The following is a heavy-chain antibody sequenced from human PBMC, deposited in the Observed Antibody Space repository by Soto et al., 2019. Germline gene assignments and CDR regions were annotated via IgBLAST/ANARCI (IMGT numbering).Heavy chain of an antibody. CDR3: ARGDSTDCSNGVCSFFYNHDMDV. J-gene: IGHJ6*02. Sequence: ASVKVSCKASGYSFTDYHIHWVRQAPGQGLEWLGRINPKSGGTSTAQKFQGWVTMTTDTSLSTASMELTRLTSDDTAIYYCARGDSTDCSNGVCSFFYNHDMDVWGQGTTVTVSS. CDR1: GYSFTDYH. V-gene: IGHV1-2*04. CDR2: INPKSGGT. D-gene: IGHD2-8*01.